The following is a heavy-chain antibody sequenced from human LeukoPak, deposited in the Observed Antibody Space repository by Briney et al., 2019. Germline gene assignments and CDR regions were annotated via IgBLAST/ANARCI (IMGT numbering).Heavy chain of an antibody. CDR3: AKDRSGYYPYYFDY. CDR1: GFTFSTYA. D-gene: IGHD3-3*01. CDR2: ISGSGGST. J-gene: IGHJ4*02. V-gene: IGHV3-23*01. Sequence: GGSLRLSCAASGFTFSTYAMSWVRQAPGKGLEWVSAISGSGGSTYYADSVKGRFTISGDNSKNTLYLEMNSLRAEDTAVYYCAKDRSGYYPYYFDYWGQGTLVTVSS.